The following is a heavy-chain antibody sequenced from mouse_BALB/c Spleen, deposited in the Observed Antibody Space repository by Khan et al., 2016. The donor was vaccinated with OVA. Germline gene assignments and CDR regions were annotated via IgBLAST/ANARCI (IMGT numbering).Heavy chain of an antibody. CDR3: ARPPYFSYTLDH. CDR1: GYTFTNYG. CDR2: INTYTGEP. D-gene: IGHD2-10*01. Sequence: QIQLVQSGPELKKPGETVKISCKATGYTFTNYGMNWVKQSPGKALKWMGWINTYTGEPTYADDFKGRFAFSLETSASTAYLQINNLKNEDTATYFCARPPYFSYTLDHWGQGTSVTVSS. V-gene: IGHV9-3-1*01. J-gene: IGHJ4*01.